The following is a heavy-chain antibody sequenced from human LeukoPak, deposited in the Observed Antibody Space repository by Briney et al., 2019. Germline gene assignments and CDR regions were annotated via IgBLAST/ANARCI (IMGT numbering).Heavy chain of an antibody. Sequence: GASVKVSCKASGYTFTNYGISWVRQAPGQGLEWMGWIGTYDGDTNFAQRVEGRVTLTIDTSTNTAYMELRSLRSDDTAVYYCANGGNSGYFDYWGQGTLVTVSS. CDR2: IGTYDGDT. D-gene: IGHD4-23*01. V-gene: IGHV1-18*01. CDR1: GYTFTNYG. J-gene: IGHJ4*02. CDR3: ANGGNSGYFDY.